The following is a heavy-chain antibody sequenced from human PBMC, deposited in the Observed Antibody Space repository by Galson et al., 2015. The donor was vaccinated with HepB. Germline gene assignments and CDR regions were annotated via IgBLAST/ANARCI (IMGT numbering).Heavy chain of an antibody. Sequence: SLRLSCAASGFTFSNAWMSWVRQAPGKGLEWVGRIKSKTDGGTTDYAAPVKGRFTISGDDSKNTLYLQMNSLKTEDTAVYYCTTASPGRDDYGFEYWGQGTLVTVSS. V-gene: IGHV3-15*01. CDR3: TTASPGRDDYGFEY. CDR2: IKSKTDGGTT. D-gene: IGHD4-17*01. J-gene: IGHJ4*02. CDR1: GFTFSNAW.